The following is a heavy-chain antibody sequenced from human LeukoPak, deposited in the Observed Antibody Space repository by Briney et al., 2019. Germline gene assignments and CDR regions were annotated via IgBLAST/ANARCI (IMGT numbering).Heavy chain of an antibody. J-gene: IGHJ4*02. CDR1: GFTLSTSI. CDR3: AKEVIAAGGNFEY. CDR2: ISYDANNN. D-gene: IGHD6-13*01. Sequence: GGSLRLSCAASGFTLSTSIMEWVRQAPGKGLEWVAVISYDANNNYSADSLKGRFTISRDNSKCTLYVQMNSLRPEDTAVYYCAKEVIAAGGNFEYWGQGTLVTVSS. V-gene: IGHV3-30*18.